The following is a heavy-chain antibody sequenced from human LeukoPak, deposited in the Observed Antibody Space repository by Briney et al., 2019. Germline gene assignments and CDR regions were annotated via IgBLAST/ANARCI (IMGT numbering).Heavy chain of an antibody. CDR1: GYTFTSYA. V-gene: IGHV1-69*13. J-gene: IGHJ4*02. CDR3: ARVRELLLYDY. CDR2: IIPIFGTA. Sequence: SVKVSCKASGYTFTSYAIGWVRQAPGQGLEWMGGIIPIFGTANYAQKFQGRVTITADESTSTAYMELSSLRSEDTAVYYCARVRELLLYDYWGQGTLVTVSS. D-gene: IGHD1-26*01.